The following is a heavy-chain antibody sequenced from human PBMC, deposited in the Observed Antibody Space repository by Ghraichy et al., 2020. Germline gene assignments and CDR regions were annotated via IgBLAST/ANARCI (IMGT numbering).Heavy chain of an antibody. V-gene: IGHV3-23*01. D-gene: IGHD5-18*01. J-gene: IGHJ3*02. Sequence: GGSLRLSCAASGFTFSSYAMTWVRQAPGKGLEWVSAISGSGGTTYYADSVKGRFTISRDNSKNTLYLQMKSLRGEDTAVYYCAKWDSYSFGRGAFDIWGLGTGVTVSS. CDR2: ISGSGGTT. CDR3: AKWDSYSFGRGAFDI. CDR1: GFTFSSYA.